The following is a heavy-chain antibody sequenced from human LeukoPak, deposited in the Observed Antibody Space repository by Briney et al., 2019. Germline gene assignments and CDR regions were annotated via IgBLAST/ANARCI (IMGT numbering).Heavy chain of an antibody. Sequence: PSETLSPTCAVYVGSFSGYYWSWIRQPPGRGLEGIGEINNSGSTNYNPSLKSRVTISVDTSKNQFSLKLSCVTAADTAVYYCARGRVFRSGSYYKNWLDPWGQGTLVTVSS. CDR2: INNSGST. CDR1: VGSFSGYY. J-gene: IGHJ5*02. D-gene: IGHD3-10*01. V-gene: IGHV4-34*01. CDR3: ARGRVFRSGSYYKNWLDP.